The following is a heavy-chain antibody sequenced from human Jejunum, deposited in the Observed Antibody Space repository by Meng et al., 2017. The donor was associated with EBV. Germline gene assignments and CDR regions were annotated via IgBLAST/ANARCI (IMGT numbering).Heavy chain of an antibody. D-gene: IGHD2-21*01. CDR1: GDTFTSHG. J-gene: IGHJ4*02. V-gene: IGHV1-69*14. Sequence: QGELGQSGAEVHKPGSPVKLSCKAFGDTFTSHGVGWVRLAPGQGPEWLGGIIPVFGTANYPLRFQDRVTITADKSTNTGYMELGGLRSDDTAVYYCARLFCGDDCFSTYYFDSWGQGTLVTVSS. CDR3: ARLFCGDDCFSTYYFDS. CDR2: IIPVFGTA.